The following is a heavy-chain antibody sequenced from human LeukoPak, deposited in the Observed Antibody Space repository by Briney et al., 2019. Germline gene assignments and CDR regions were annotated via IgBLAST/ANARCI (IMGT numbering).Heavy chain of an antibody. D-gene: IGHD5-18*01. J-gene: IGHJ4*02. Sequence: GGSLRLSCAASGFTFSSYAMSWVRQAPGKGLEWVSAISGSGGSTYYADSVKGRFTISRDNAKNSLYLQMNSLRAEDTAVYYCARVDTAMDKGTGYWGQGTLVTVSS. V-gene: IGHV3-23*01. CDR2: ISGSGGST. CDR1: GFTFSSYA. CDR3: ARVDTAMDKGTGY.